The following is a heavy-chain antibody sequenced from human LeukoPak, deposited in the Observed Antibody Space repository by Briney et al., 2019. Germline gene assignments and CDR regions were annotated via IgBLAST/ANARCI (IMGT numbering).Heavy chain of an antibody. CDR1: GYTLTELS. J-gene: IGHJ4*02. Sequence: GASVKVSCKVSGYTLTELSMHWVRQAPGKGLEWMGGFDPEDGETIYAQKFQGRVTMTEDTSTDTAYMELSSLRSEDTAVYYCATTLYGGYREPFDYWGQGTLVTVSS. D-gene: IGHD5-12*01. CDR2: FDPEDGET. V-gene: IGHV1-24*01. CDR3: ATTLYGGYREPFDY.